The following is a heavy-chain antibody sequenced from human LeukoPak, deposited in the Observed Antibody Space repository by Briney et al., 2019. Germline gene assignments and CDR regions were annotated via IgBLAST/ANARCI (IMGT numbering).Heavy chain of an antibody. CDR2: IGSSGDTT. CDR3: AKGGGSSGYSQSDC. V-gene: IGHV3-23*01. Sequence: GGSLRLSCAASGLTFSSYAMSWVPQAPGKGLEWVSTIGSSGDTTYYAGSVKGRFTISRDNSRNTLYLQMNSLRAEDTVVYYCAKGGGSSGYSQSDCWGQGTLVTVSS. CDR1: GLTFSSYA. J-gene: IGHJ4*02. D-gene: IGHD3-22*01.